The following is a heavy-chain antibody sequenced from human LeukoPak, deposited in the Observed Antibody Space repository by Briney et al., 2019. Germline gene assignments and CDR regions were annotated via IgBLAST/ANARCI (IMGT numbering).Heavy chain of an antibody. D-gene: IGHD3-10*01. J-gene: IGHJ4*02. CDR3: ARRGLTETSGTLDC. Sequence: SETLSLTCAVSGGPISRTTHYCGWIRQPPGKGLEWIGSIYYSGSTFYNSSLKSRVTISVDTSKNQLSLKLTSVTAAGTAVYFCARRGLTETSGTLDCWGLGTLVTVSS. V-gene: IGHV4-39*01. CDR2: IYYSGST. CDR1: GGPISRTTHY.